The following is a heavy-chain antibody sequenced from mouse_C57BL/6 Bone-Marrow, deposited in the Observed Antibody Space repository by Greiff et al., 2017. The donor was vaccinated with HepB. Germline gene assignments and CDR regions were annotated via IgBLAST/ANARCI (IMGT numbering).Heavy chain of an antibody. Sequence: QVQLQQPGAELVRPGSSVKLSCKASGYTFTSYWMDWVKQRPGQGLEWIGNIYPSDSETHYNQKFKDKATLTVDKSSSTAYMQLSSLTSEDSAVYYCARMVIYYGNPYFDYWGQGTTLTVSS. D-gene: IGHD2-1*01. CDR3: ARMVIYYGNPYFDY. CDR2: IYPSDSET. J-gene: IGHJ2*01. V-gene: IGHV1-61*01. CDR1: GYTFTSYW.